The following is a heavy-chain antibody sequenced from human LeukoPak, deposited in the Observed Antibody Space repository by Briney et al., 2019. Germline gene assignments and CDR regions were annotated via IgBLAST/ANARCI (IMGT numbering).Heavy chain of an antibody. CDR2: ISSSSSYI. CDR1: GFTLSSYS. V-gene: IGHV3-21*01. J-gene: IGHJ4*02. Sequence: PGGSLRLSCAASGFTLSSYSMNWVRQAPGKGLEWVSSISSSSSYIYYADSVKGRFTISRDNAKNSLYLQMNSLRAEDTAVYYCAKTPTGYSYGLMDYWGQGTLVTVSS. CDR3: AKTPTGYSYGLMDY. D-gene: IGHD5-18*01.